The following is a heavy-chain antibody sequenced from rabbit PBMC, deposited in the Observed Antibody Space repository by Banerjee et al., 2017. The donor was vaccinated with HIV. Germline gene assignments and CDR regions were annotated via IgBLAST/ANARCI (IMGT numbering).Heavy chain of an antibody. CDR2: IYTTSGST. J-gene: IGHJ4*01. Sequence: QQQLEESGGGLVKPGGTLTLTCKASGIDFSSYYRMCWVRQAPGRGLELIACIYTTSGSTWYASWVNGRFTISRSTSLNTVDLQMTSLTAADTATYFCARDQAGYAGYGPNLWGPVTLVTV. CDR3: ARDQAGYAGYGPNL. D-gene: IGHD7-1*01. CDR1: GIDFSSYYR. V-gene: IGHV1S43*01.